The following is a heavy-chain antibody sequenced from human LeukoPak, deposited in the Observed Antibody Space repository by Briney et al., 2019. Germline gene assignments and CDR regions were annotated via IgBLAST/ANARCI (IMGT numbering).Heavy chain of an antibody. D-gene: IGHD3-9*01. Sequence: GGSLRLSCAASGFTVSDYYMSWIRQAPGKGLEWVSYMSSSGSTKYYADSVKGRFTISRDNAKNSLYLQMNSLRAEDTAVYYCARAPVGYFDWLLRRYYFDYWGQGTLVTVSS. J-gene: IGHJ4*02. V-gene: IGHV3-11*01. CDR2: MSSSGSTK. CDR1: GFTVSDYY. CDR3: ARAPVGYFDWLLRRYYFDY.